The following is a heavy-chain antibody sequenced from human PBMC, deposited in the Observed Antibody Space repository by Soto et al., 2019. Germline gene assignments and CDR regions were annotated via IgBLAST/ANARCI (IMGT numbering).Heavy chain of an antibody. CDR1: GFTFSSYA. D-gene: IGHD3-3*01. Sequence: EVQLLESGGGLVQPGGSLRLSCAASGFTFSSYAMSWVRQAPGKGLEWVSGMSGSGGTAYYRDSGKGRFTISRDNSEQTLYLQMNSLRAEDTALYYCAKGPIFGVENIYDYWGQGTLVTVSS. V-gene: IGHV3-23*01. CDR2: MSGSGGTA. J-gene: IGHJ4*02. CDR3: AKGPIFGVENIYDY.